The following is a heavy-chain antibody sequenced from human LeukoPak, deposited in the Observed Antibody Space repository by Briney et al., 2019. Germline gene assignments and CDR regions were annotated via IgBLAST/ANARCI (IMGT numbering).Heavy chain of an antibody. CDR2: IYYSGST. CDR3: ARDWDRSGWYGAGGNAFDI. D-gene: IGHD6-19*01. Sequence: PSETLSLTCTVSGGSISSHYWSWIRQPPGKGLEWIGYIYYSGSTNYNPSLKSRVTISVDTSKNQFSLKLSSVTAADTAVYYCARDWDRSGWYGAGGNAFDIWGQGTMVTVSS. J-gene: IGHJ3*02. CDR1: GGSISSHY. V-gene: IGHV4-59*11.